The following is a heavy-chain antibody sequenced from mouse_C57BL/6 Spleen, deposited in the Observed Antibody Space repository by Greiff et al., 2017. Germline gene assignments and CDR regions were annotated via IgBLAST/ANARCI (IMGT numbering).Heavy chain of an antibody. CDR1: GYTFTSYW. D-gene: IGHD2-3*01. Sequence: VQLQQSGAELVKPGASVKLSCKASGYTFTSYWMHWVKQRPGQGLEWIGMIHPNSGSTNYNEKFKSKATLTVDKSSSTAYMQLSSLTSEDSAVYYCARTRLLYYAMDYWGQGTSVTVSS. J-gene: IGHJ4*01. V-gene: IGHV1-64*01. CDR3: ARTRLLYYAMDY. CDR2: IHPNSGST.